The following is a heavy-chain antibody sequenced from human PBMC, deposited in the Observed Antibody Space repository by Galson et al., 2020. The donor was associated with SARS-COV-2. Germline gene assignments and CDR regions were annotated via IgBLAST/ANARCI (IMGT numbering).Heavy chain of an antibody. Sequence: KVSCKASGGTFSSYTISWVRQAPGQGLEWMGRIIPILGIANYAQKFQGRVTITADKSTSTAYMELSSLRSEDTAVYYCARLRLRVEGRSYYYYGMDVWGQGTTVTVSS. J-gene: IGHJ6*02. CDR3: ARLRLRVEGRSYYYYGMDV. D-gene: IGHD2-15*01. CDR2: IIPILGIA. CDR1: GGTFSSYT. V-gene: IGHV1-69*02.